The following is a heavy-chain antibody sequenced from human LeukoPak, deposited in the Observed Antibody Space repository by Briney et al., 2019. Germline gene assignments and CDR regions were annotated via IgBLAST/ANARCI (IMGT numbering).Heavy chain of an antibody. Sequence: SQTLSLTCTVSGGSISSGNYYWSWIRQPAGKGLEWIGRIYASGSTNHNPSLKSRVTIAIDTSNNQFSLKLSSVTAADTAVYYCARGYSSGYWYFDLWGRGTLVTVSS. D-gene: IGHD5-18*01. CDR1: GGSISSGNYY. CDR2: IYASGST. J-gene: IGHJ2*01. CDR3: ARGYSSGYWYFDL. V-gene: IGHV4-61*02.